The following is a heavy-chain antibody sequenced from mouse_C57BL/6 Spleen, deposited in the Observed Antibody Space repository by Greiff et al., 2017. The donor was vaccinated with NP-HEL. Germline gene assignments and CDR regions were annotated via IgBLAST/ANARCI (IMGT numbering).Heavy chain of an antibody. CDR2: INPYNGGT. D-gene: IGHD1-1*01. CDR1: GYTFTDYY. V-gene: IGHV1-19*01. Sequence: EVQLQQSGPVLVKPGASVKMSCKASGYTFTDYYMNWVKQSHGKSLEWIGVINPYNGGTSYNQKFKGKATLTVDKSSSTAYMKLNSLTSEDSAVYYCARRAYGRRYVRAMDYWGQGTSVTVSS. J-gene: IGHJ4*01. CDR3: ARRAYGRRYVRAMDY.